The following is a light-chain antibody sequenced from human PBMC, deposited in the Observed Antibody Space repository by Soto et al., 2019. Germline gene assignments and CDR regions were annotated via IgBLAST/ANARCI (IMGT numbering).Light chain of an antibody. CDR1: SSDVGGYNY. J-gene: IGLJ2*01. CDR3: CSYAGSYTFGVV. CDR2: DVS. Sequence: QSALTQPRSVPGSPGQSVTISCTGTSSDVGGYNYVSWYQQHPGKAPKLMICDVSKRPSGVPDRFSGSKSGNTASLTISGLQAEDEADYYCCSYAGSYTFGVVFGGGTKLTVL. V-gene: IGLV2-11*01.